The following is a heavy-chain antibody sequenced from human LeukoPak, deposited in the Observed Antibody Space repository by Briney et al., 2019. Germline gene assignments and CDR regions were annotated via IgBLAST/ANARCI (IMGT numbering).Heavy chain of an antibody. V-gene: IGHV1-46*01. Sequence: ASVKVSCKASGYTFTRYNMHWVRQAPGQGLEWMGIINPSDGSTSYAQKFQGRVTMTRDMSTSTVYMELSSLRSEDTAVYYCAAGYSSGAYYFDYWGQGTLVTVSS. D-gene: IGHD6-19*01. CDR1: GYTFTRYN. J-gene: IGHJ4*02. CDR3: AAGYSSGAYYFDY. CDR2: INPSDGST.